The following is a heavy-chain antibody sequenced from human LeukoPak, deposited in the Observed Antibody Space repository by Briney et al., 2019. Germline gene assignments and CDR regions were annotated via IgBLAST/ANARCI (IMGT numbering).Heavy chain of an antibody. V-gene: IGHV3-7*01. J-gene: IGHJ4*02. Sequence: GGSLRLSCAASELSVSSNYMSWVRQAPGKGLEWVANIKQDGSEKYYVDSVKGRFTISRDNAKNSLYLQMNSLRAEDTAAYYCARDQCSGGSCYSGVAAGFDYWGQGTLVTVSS. CDR2: IKQDGSEK. D-gene: IGHD2-15*01. CDR3: ARDQCSGGSCYSGVAAGFDY. CDR1: ELSVSSNY.